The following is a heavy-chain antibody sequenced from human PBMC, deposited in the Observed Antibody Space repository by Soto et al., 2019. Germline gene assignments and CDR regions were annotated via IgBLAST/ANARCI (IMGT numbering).Heavy chain of an antibody. J-gene: IGHJ6*02. Sequence: PSQTLPLTCAVSGGSIISRSCWSCVSQPPGKGLEWIGEIYHSGSTNYNPSLKSRVTISVDKSKNLFSLKLSSVTAADTAVYYCARVSGELLWFGDYYYYYGMDVWGQGTTVTVSS. CDR3: ARVSGELLWFGDYYYYYGMDV. D-gene: IGHD3-10*01. CDR1: GGSIISRSC. CDR2: IYHSGST. V-gene: IGHV4-4*02.